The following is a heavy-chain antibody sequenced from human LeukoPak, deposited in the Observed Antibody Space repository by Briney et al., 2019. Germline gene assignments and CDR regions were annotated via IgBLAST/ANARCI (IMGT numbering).Heavy chain of an antibody. CDR1: GGSISSGDYY. D-gene: IGHD4-17*01. V-gene: IGHV4-30-4*08. Sequence: TSQTLSLTCTVSGGSISSGDYYWSWIRQPPGKGLGWIGYIYYSGSTYYNPSLESRVTISVDTSKNQFSLKLSSVTAADTAVYYCARFAVTRCFDYWGQGTLVTVSS. CDR2: IYYSGST. CDR3: ARFAVTRCFDY. J-gene: IGHJ4*02.